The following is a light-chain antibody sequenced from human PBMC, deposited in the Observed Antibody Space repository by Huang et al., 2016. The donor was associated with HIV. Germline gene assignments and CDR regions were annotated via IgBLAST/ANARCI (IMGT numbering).Light chain of an antibody. CDR2: GSS. CDR3: QQYNNWLLS. CDR1: RSVSSN. Sequence: IVMTQSPATLSVSPGERVTVSCRANRSVSSNLAWYQQRPGQAPRLLIYGSSNRAPGIPARFSGSGSGTDVSLTISSLQSEDFALYYCQQYNNWLLSFGGGTRVDI. J-gene: IGKJ4*01. V-gene: IGKV3-15*01.